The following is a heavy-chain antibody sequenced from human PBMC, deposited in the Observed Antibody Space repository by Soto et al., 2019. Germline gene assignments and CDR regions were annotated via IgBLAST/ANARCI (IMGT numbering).Heavy chain of an antibody. CDR2: IWADGSRQ. V-gene: IGHV3-33*01. CDR1: GFAFSADA. D-gene: IGHD3-16*01. Sequence: QVQLVESGGGVIQPGISLRLSCAASGFAFSADAMHWVRQVPGKGLEWVAVIWADGSRQFYLDSVKGRFSISRDNSKNTLYLRMNNRRLDDTAMYLFGSRPIYWRLSDNWCRGTRVSVTS. CDR3: GSRPIYWRLSDN. J-gene: IGHJ4*02.